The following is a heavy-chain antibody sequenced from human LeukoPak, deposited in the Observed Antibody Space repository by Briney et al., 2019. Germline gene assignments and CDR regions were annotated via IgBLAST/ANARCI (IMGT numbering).Heavy chain of an antibody. CDR2: IDPSDSYT. D-gene: IGHD3-9*01. V-gene: IGHV5-10-1*01. CDR1: GYSFTSYW. Sequence: GESLKISCKGSGYSFTSYWIGWVRQMPGKGLEWMGRIDPSDSYTNYSPSFQGHVTISADKSISTAYLQWSSLKASDTAMYYCARRNYDILTGYYTPYYFDHWGQGTLVTVSS. CDR3: ARRNYDILTGYYTPYYFDH. J-gene: IGHJ4*02.